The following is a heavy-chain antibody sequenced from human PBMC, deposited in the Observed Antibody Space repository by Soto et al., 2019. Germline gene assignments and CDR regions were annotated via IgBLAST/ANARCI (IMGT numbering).Heavy chain of an antibody. CDR2: ISVDRGNT. Sequence: QVQLVQSGAEVKKPGASVKVSCKASGYTFITYGVSWVRQAPGQGLEWMGWISVDRGNTNYAQKFLGRVTVTTDTATNTAYMELRSLRPDDTAVYYCARVPSYSSSWSWGYYGMDVWGQGTTVTVSS. CDR1: GYTFITYG. J-gene: IGHJ6*02. V-gene: IGHV1-18*01. D-gene: IGHD6-13*01. CDR3: ARVPSYSSSWSWGYYGMDV.